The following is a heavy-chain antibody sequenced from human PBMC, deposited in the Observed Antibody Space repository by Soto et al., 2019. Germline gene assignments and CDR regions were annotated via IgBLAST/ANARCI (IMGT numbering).Heavy chain of an antibody. CDR3: ASDSGAYQTCDS. V-gene: IGHV4-61*01. J-gene: IGHJ4*02. CDR1: VGSVSSGNYY. Sequence: QVQLQESGPGLVKPSETLSLTCTVSVGSVSSGNYYWSWIRQPPGKGMAWIGNIYYDGSTYYSPSLKSRVTMSADTSTNQFALKLNSVTAADTAVYYCASDSGAYQTCDSWGQGTLVTVSS. CDR2: IYYDGST. D-gene: IGHD1-26*01.